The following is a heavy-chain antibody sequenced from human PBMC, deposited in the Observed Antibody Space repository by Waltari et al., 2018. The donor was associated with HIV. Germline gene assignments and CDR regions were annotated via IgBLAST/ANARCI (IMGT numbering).Heavy chain of an antibody. CDR3: AHRMPLYGSGSFNFDY. CDR2: IYWDDDK. D-gene: IGHD3-10*01. Sequence: QITLKESGPTLVKPTQTLTLTCTFSGFSLSTSGVGVGWIRQPPGKALEWLALIYWDDDKRYSPSLKIRLTITKDTSKNQVVLTMTNMDPVDTATYYCAHRMPLYGSGSFNFDYWGQGTLVTVSS. CDR1: GFSLSTSGVG. J-gene: IGHJ4*02. V-gene: IGHV2-5*02.